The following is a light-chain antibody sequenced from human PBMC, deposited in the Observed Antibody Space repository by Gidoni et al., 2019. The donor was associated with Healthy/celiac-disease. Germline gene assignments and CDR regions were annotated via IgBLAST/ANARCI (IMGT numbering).Light chain of an antibody. CDR2: GNS. Sequence: LTQPPSVSGAPGQRVTISCTGSSSNIGAGYDVHWYQQLPGTAPKLLIYGNSNRPSGVPDRFSGSKSGTSASLAITGLQAEDEADYYCQSYDSSLSGSVVFGGGTKLTVL. CDR1: SSNIGAGYD. J-gene: IGLJ2*01. CDR3: QSYDSSLSGSVV. V-gene: IGLV1-40*01.